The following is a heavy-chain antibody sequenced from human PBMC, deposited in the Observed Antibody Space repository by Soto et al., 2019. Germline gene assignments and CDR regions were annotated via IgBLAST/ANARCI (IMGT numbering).Heavy chain of an antibody. CDR1: GFTFSSFA. CDR3: ASAYDSSMNYVDY. J-gene: IGHJ4*02. V-gene: IGHV3-30-3*01. D-gene: IGHD3-22*01. CDR2: ISYDGSNK. Sequence: QVQLVESGGGVVQPGRSLRLSCAASGFTFSSFAIHWVRQAPGKGLEWVSRISYDGSNKYYADSVKGRFTISRDNSKNTLYLQMTSLRAEDTAVYYGASAYDSSMNYVDYWGQGTLVTVSS.